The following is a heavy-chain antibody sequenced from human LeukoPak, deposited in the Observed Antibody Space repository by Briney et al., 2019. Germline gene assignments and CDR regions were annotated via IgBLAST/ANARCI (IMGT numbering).Heavy chain of an antibody. J-gene: IGHJ3*02. V-gene: IGHV3-72*01. CDR3: IRPLTGARRAFEI. CDR2: SRSRAKSYRT. CDR1: QFTFSSYD. D-gene: IGHD3-9*01. Sequence: GGSLRLSCAASQFTFSSYDMHWVRQAPGKGLEWIGRSRSRAKSYRTEYAASVRGRITISRDDSMNSVYLQINSVKIDDAAVYYCIRPLTGARRAFEIWGQGTMVTVSS.